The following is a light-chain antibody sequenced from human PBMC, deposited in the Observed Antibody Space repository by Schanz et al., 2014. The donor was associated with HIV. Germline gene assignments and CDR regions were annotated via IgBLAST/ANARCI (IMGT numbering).Light chain of an antibody. V-gene: IGLV2-14*03. CDR1: SSDVGTYNS. Sequence: QSVLTQPASVSGSPGQSITISCTGSSSDVGTYNSVSWYHQHPGKAPKLIIYGVANRPSGVSHRFSGSKSGNTASLTISGLQADDEAHYYCSSYTSFGTLVFGGGTKLTVL. CDR2: GVA. J-gene: IGLJ3*02. CDR3: SSYTSFGTLV.